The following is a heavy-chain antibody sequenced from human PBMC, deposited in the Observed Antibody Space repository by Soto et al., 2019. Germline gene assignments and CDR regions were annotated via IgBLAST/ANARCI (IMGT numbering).Heavy chain of an antibody. CDR2: TYYSGSA. CDR1: GASISSGDYY. Sequence: QVQLQQSGPGLVKPSQTLSLTCSVSGASISSGDYYWSWIRQPPGKGLERIVYTYYSGSANYNPSLKSRVTISVDTSKNQFSRKLSSVTAADTAVYYCARTRGARYFDYWGQGTLVTVSS. V-gene: IGHV4-30-4*01. D-gene: IGHD2-15*01. CDR3: ARTRGARYFDY. J-gene: IGHJ4*02.